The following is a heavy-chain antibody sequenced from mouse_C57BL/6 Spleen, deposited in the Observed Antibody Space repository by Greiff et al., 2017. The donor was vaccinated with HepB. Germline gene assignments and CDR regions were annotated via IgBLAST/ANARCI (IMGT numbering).Heavy chain of an antibody. Sequence: EVQRVESGPGLVKPSQSLSLTCSVTGYSITSGYYWNWLRQFPGNKLEWMGYISYDGSNNYNPSLKNRISITRDTSKNQFFLKLNSLTTEDTATYYCARVQDSSGYDFDYWGQGTTLTVSS. CDR1: GYSITSGYY. D-gene: IGHD3-2*02. CDR3: ARVQDSSGYDFDY. V-gene: IGHV3-6*01. J-gene: IGHJ2*01. CDR2: ISYDGSN.